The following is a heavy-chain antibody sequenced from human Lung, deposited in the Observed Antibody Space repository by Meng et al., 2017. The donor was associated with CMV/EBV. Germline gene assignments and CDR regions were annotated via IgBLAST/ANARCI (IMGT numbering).Heavy chain of an antibody. Sequence: GESLKISCAASGFTFSDYYMSWIRQAPGKGLEWVSYISSSGSTIYYADSVKGQFTISRDNAKNSLYLQMNSLRAEDTAVYYCASFFDCSSTSCPPHDYYGMDVWGQGTTVTVSS. CDR2: ISSSGSTI. D-gene: IGHD2-2*01. CDR1: GFTFSDYY. V-gene: IGHV3-11*01. J-gene: IGHJ6*02. CDR3: ASFFDCSSTSCPPHDYYGMDV.